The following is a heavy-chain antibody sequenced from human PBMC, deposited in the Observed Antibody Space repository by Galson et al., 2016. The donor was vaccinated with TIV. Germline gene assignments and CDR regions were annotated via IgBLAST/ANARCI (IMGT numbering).Heavy chain of an antibody. CDR2: TYYRSRWYY. Sequence: CAISGDSVSSDSAAWNWVRQSPSRGLEWLGRTYYRSRWYYDYKVSVKSRITINPDTSKKQFSLSLRSVTAADTAVYYCARVQWGSSLVSYYYYLDVWGEGTTVIVSS. CDR1: GDSVSSDSAA. J-gene: IGHJ6*03. D-gene: IGHD3-16*01. CDR3: ARVQWGSSLVSYYYYLDV. V-gene: IGHV6-1*01.